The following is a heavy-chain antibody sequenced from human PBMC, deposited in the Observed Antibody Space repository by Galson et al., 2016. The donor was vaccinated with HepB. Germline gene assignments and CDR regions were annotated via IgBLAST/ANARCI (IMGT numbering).Heavy chain of an antibody. CDR1: GFTFSNHW. Sequence: SLRLSCAASGFTFSNHWMSWVRRAPGRGLEWVANIKEDGSEKYYVYAVRGRFTISRDNSKNSVYLQMSSLRAEDTAVYYCAREGSGWNFSYFGLDVWGQGTTVTVSS. CDR2: IKEDGSEK. V-gene: IGHV3-7*03. J-gene: IGHJ6*02. CDR3: AREGSGWNFSYFGLDV. D-gene: IGHD6-19*01.